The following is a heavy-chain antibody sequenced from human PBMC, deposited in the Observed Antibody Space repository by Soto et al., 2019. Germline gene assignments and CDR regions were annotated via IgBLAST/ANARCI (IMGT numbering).Heavy chain of an antibody. J-gene: IGHJ3*02. D-gene: IGHD5-12*01. CDR3: ATYVVWLRSIPHAFDI. Sequence: GGSLRLSCAASGFTFSEYAMTWVRQAPGKGLEWVSVIGGAGSNIYYADSVEGRFTVSRDDSKNTLYLRMDSLRSEDTAVYYCATYVVWLRSIPHAFDIWGQGTMVTVSS. CDR1: GFTFSEYA. V-gene: IGHV3-23*01. CDR2: IGGAGSNI.